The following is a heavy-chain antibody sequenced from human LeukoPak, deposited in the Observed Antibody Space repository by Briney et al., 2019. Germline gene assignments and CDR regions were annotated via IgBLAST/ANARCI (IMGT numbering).Heavy chain of an antibody. CDR3: AREAYYYGSGSYYDY. V-gene: IGHV3-30*03. D-gene: IGHD3-10*01. J-gene: IGHJ4*02. Sequence: GRSLRLSCAASGFTFSSYGMHWVRQAPGKGLEWVAVISYDGSNKYYADSVKGRFTISRDNSKNTLYLQMNSLRAEDTAVYYCAREAYYYGSGSYYDYWGQGTLVTVSS. CDR1: GFTFSSYG. CDR2: ISYDGSNK.